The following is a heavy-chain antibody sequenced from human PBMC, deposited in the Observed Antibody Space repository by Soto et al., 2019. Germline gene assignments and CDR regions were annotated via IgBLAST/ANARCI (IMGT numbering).Heavy chain of an antibody. V-gene: IGHV3-30*18. J-gene: IGHJ6*02. CDR1: GFIFANYG. Sequence: PRGSLRLSCAASGFIFANYGMHWVRQAPGKGLEWVALITYEGSNKYYADAVKGRFTISRDNAKNMVSLQMDSLRAEDTAVYYCAKARGANNWANYYGLDVWGQGTTVTVSS. D-gene: IGHD1-1*01. CDR2: ITYEGSNK. CDR3: AKARGANNWANYYGLDV.